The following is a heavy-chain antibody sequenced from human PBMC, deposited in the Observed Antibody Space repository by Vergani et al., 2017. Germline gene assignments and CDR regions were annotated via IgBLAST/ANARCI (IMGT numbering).Heavy chain of an antibody. D-gene: IGHD3-10*01. CDR3: AKQVWFGELLSDPFMDV. Sequence: EVQLVESGGGLVQPGGSLRLSCAASGFTFSSYSMNWVRQAPGKGLEWVSYISSSSSTIYYADSVKGRFTISRDNAKNSLYLQMNSLRAEDTAVYYCAKQVWFGELLSDPFMDVWGQGTTVTVSS. CDR2: ISSSSSTI. J-gene: IGHJ6*02. V-gene: IGHV3-48*04. CDR1: GFTFSSYS.